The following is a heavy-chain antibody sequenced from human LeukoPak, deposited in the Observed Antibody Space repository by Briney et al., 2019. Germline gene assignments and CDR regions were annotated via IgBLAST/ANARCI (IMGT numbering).Heavy chain of an antibody. J-gene: IGHJ4*02. Sequence: ASVKISCKVSGYTFTDYYMHWVQQAPGKGLEWMGLVDPEDGETIYAEKFQGRVTITADTSTDTAYMELSSLRSENTAVYYCAPEYGSGSYFDYWGQGTLVTVSS. CDR2: VDPEDGET. D-gene: IGHD3-10*01. CDR3: APEYGSGSYFDY. V-gene: IGHV1-69-2*01. CDR1: GYTFTDYY.